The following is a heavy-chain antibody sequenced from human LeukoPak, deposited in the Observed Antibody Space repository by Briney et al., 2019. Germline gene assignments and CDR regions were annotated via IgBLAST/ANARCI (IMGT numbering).Heavy chain of an antibody. CDR1: GFTFSAFG. CDR2: ITKSGDST. D-gene: IGHD3-9*01. Sequence: PGGSLRLSCAASGFTFSAFGMNWVRQAPGKGLEWVSTITKSGDSTYCVDSVKGRFTISGDNSKNTLYLQMNSLRAEDTAKYYCTKDYCGKFCSAVWGQGTTVTVSS. V-gene: IGHV3-23*01. CDR3: TKDYCGKFCSAV. J-gene: IGHJ6*02.